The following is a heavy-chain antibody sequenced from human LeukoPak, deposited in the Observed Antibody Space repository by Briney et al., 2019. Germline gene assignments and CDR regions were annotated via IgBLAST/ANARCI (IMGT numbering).Heavy chain of an antibody. CDR2: IYYSGST. CDR3: ARVRVSGGYWYFDL. J-gene: IGHJ2*01. Sequence: SETLSLTCTVSGGSISSYYWSWIRQPPGKGLEWIGYIYYSGSTNYNPSLKSRVTISVDTSKNQFSLKLSSVTDADTAVYYCARVRVSGGYWYFDLGGGGSLVTVSP. D-gene: IGHD6-19*01. V-gene: IGHV4-59*01. CDR1: GGSISSYY.